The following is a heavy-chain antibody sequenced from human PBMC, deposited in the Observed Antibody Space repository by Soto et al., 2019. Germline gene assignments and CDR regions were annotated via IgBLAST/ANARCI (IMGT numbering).Heavy chain of an antibody. CDR3: AKKIEDISGKYYIDY. CDR1: GFAFSTYG. J-gene: IGHJ4*02. D-gene: IGHD3-22*01. Sequence: PGGSLRLSCAASGFAFSTYGMHWVRQAPGKGLEWVAVISYDGSNKYYADSVKGRFTISRDNSKNTLYLQMDSLSSEDTAVYYCAKKIEDISGKYYIDYSGQGTLVTVSS. V-gene: IGHV3-30*18. CDR2: ISYDGSNK.